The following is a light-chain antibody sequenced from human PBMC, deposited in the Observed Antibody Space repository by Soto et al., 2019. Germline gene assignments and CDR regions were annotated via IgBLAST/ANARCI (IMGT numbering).Light chain of an antibody. CDR2: GAS. Sequence: EIVLTHSPGTLSLSPGERAMLSCSASQSVSNNYLAWYQQKPGQAPRLLIYGASNRATGIPDRFSGSGSGTDFTLTISRVEPEDFAVYFCQQYADSPITFGQGTRLEIK. V-gene: IGKV3-20*01. J-gene: IGKJ5*01. CDR1: QSVSNNY. CDR3: QQYADSPIT.